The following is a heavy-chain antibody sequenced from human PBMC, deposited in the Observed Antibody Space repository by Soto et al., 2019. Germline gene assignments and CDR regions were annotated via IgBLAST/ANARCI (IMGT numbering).Heavy chain of an antibody. CDR1: GDSIRNSNYH. CDR2: IYYDGST. J-gene: IGHJ4*02. D-gene: IGHD3-10*01. V-gene: IGHV4-39*01. CDR3: GRLRRGVYYFDY. Sequence: SETLSLTCTVSGDSIRNSNYHWGWIRQPPGKGLEWIGNIYYDGSTHYNPSLKSRVTISIDTSKYQFSLNLSSVTAADTAVYYCGRLRRGVYYFDYWGQGPLVTVSS.